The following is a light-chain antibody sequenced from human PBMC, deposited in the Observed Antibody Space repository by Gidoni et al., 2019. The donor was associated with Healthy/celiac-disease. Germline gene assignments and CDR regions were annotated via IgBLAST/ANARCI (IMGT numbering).Light chain of an antibody. CDR2: DAS. CDR1: QSVSSY. J-gene: IGKJ5*01. V-gene: IGKV3-11*01. Sequence: IVLTQSPATLSLSPGERATLSCRASQSVSSYLAWYQQKPGQAPRLLIYDASNRATGIPARLSGSGSWTDFTLTISSLVPEDFVVYYCQQRSNWPSSTFGQGTRLEIK. CDR3: QQRSNWPSST.